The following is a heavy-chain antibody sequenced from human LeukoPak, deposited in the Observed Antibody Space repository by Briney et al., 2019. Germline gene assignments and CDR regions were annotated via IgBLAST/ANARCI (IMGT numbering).Heavy chain of an antibody. CDR2: IKQDGSEK. CDR1: GFTFSSYW. D-gene: IGHD6-19*01. Sequence: GGSLRLSCAASGFTFSSYWMSWVRQAPGKGLEWVANIKQDGSEKYYVDPVKGRFTISRDNAKNSLYLQMNSLRAEDTAVYYCAIIAVAGLFDYWGQGTLVTVSS. V-gene: IGHV3-7*01. J-gene: IGHJ4*02. CDR3: AIIAVAGLFDY.